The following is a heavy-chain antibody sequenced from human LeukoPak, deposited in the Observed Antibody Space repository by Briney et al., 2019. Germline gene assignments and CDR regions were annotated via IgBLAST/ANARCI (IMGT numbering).Heavy chain of an antibody. CDR2: TSGSGSTI. D-gene: IGHD1-26*01. CDR3: ASGNSAHWF. CDR1: GFTFSNYV. V-gene: IGHV3-48*04. J-gene: IGHJ4*02. Sequence: PGGSLRLSCAASGFTFSNYVLNWVRQAPGRGLEWVSYTSGSGSTIYYADSVRGRFTVSRDNAKNSLYLQMNSLRAEDTAVYYCASGNSAHWFWGQGTLVTVSS.